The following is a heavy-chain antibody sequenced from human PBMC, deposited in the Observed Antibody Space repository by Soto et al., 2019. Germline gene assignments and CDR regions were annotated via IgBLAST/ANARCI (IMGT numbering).Heavy chain of an antibody. CDR1: GYTFTSYD. CDR3: AGEGTGTTSMDV. V-gene: IGHV1-8*01. CDR2: MNPNSGNT. Sequence: QVQLVQSGAEVKKPGASVKVSCKASGYTFTSYDINWVRQATGQGLEWMGWMNPNSGNTGYAQKFPGRVTMTSNSSTSTASMGLSSLTSEATAVYYCAGEGTGTTSMDVGGQGTTVTVSS. D-gene: IGHD1-1*01. J-gene: IGHJ6*02.